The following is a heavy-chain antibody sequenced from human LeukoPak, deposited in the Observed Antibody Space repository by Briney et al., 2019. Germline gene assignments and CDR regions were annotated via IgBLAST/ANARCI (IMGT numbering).Heavy chain of an antibody. CDR1: GYTFTSYY. D-gene: IGHD6-6*01. CDR2: INPSGGST. V-gene: IGHV1-46*01. J-gene: IGHJ6*02. CDR3: ARGVAARSYYYYGMDV. Sequence: ASVKVCCKASGYTFTSYYMHWVRQAPGQGLEWMGIINPSGGSTSYAQKFQGRVTMTRDTFTSTVYMELSSLRSEDTAVYYCARGVAARSYYYYGMDVWGQGTTVTVSS.